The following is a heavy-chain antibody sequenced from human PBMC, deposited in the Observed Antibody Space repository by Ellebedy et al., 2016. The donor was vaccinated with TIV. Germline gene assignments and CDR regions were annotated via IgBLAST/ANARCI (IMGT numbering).Heavy chain of an antibody. CDR3: ARAMDSGASLTAFRY. V-gene: IGHV3-48*03. CDR1: GFTFNSFE. D-gene: IGHD2-21*02. Sequence: GESLKISCAASGFTFNSFEMSWLRQAPGKGLEWISYIGHTGRVIYYADSVKGRFTISSDNANNSVFLQLNRLRVEDTGIYYCARAMDSGASLTAFRYWGQGTLVIVSS. CDR2: IGHTGRVI. J-gene: IGHJ4*02.